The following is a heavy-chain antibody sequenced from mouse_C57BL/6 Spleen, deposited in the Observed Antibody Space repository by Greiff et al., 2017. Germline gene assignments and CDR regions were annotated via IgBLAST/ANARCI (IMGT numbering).Heavy chain of an antibody. CDR1: GYSFTGYY. CDR3: ARFNWDGYFDV. D-gene: IGHD4-1*01. Sequence: VQLQQSGPELVKPGASVKISCKASGYSFTGYYMNWVKQSPEKSLEWIGEINPSTGGTTYNQKFKAKATLTVDKSSSTAYMQLKSLTSEDSAVYYCARFNWDGYFDVWGTGTTVTVSS. J-gene: IGHJ1*03. CDR2: INPSTGGT. V-gene: IGHV1-42*01.